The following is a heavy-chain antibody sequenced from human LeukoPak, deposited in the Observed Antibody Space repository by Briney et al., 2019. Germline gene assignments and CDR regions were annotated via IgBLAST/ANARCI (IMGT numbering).Heavy chain of an antibody. CDR1: GYSISSGYH. CDR2: IYHSGST. D-gene: IGHD2-2*01. V-gene: IGHV4-38-2*02. J-gene: IGHJ4*02. CDR3: ARDRPGVPAAMGSFDY. Sequence: SETLSFTCTVSGYSISSGYHWGWIRQPPGKGLEWIGSIYHSGSTYYNPSLKSRVTISVDTSKNQFSLKLSSVTAADTAVYYCARDRPGVPAAMGSFDYWGQGTLVTVSS.